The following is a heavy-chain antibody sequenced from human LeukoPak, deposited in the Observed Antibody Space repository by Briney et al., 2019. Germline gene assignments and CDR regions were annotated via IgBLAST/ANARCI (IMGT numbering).Heavy chain of an antibody. Sequence: GGSLRLSCAASGFTFSSYGMHWVRQAPGRGLEWVAVISYDGSNKYYADSVKGRFTISRDNSKNTLYLQMNSLRAEDTAVYYCANGIYYYMDVWGKGTTVTISS. J-gene: IGHJ6*03. CDR2: ISYDGSNK. CDR1: GFTFSSYG. V-gene: IGHV3-30*18. CDR3: ANGIYYYMDV.